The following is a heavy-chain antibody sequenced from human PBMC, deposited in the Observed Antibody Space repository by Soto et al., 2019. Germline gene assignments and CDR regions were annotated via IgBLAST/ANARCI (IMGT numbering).Heavy chain of an antibody. Sequence: GSLRLSCAASGFTFSSYWMHWVRQAPGKGLVWVSRINSDGSSTSYADSVKGRFTISRDNAKNTLYLQMNSLRAEDTAVYYCAREPATHYYYGMDVWGQGTTVTVSS. V-gene: IGHV3-74*01. CDR2: INSDGSST. CDR3: AREPATHYYYGMDV. CDR1: GFTFSSYW. J-gene: IGHJ6*02. D-gene: IGHD2-2*01.